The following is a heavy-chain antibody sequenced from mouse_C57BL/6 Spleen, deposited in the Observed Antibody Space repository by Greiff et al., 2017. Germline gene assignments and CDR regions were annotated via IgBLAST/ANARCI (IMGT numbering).Heavy chain of an antibody. Sequence: EVQLVESGGDLVKPGGSLKLSCAASGFTFSSYGMSWVRQTPDKRLEWVATISSGGSYTYYPDSVKGRFTISRDNAKNTLYLQMSSLKSEDTAMYYCARHFGTTVYAMDYWGQGTSVTVSS. CDR3: ARHFGTTVYAMDY. CDR2: ISSGGSYT. J-gene: IGHJ4*01. V-gene: IGHV5-6*01. D-gene: IGHD1-1*01. CDR1: GFTFSSYG.